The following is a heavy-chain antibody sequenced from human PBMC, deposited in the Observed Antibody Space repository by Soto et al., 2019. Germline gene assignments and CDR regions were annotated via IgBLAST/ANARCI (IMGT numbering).Heavy chain of an antibody. CDR1: GGTFISYA. J-gene: IGHJ4*02. D-gene: IGHD5-18*01. CDR3: ARVSDTAMVNFDY. CDR2: IIPIFGTA. Sequence: ASVKVSCKASGGTFISYAISWVRQAPGQGLEWMGGIIPIFGTANYAQKFQGRVTMTRDTSTSTVYMELSSLRSEDTAVYYCARVSDTAMVNFDYWGQGTLVTVSS. V-gene: IGHV1-69*05.